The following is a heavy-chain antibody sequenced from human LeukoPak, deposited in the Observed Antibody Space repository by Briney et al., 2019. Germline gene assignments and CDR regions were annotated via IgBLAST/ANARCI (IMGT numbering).Heavy chain of an antibody. CDR2: IKNDGSYT. V-gene: IGHV3-74*01. J-gene: IGHJ4*02. CDR1: GFTFSNYW. D-gene: IGHD3-9*01. CDR3: ARDFDMGGTPGDDFDY. Sequence: SGGSLRLSCAASGFTFSNYWMHWVRQAPGKGPVWVARIKNDGSYTSYADSVKGRFTISRDDAKNTLYLQMSSLRAEDTAVYYCARDFDMGGTPGDDFDYWGRGTLVTVSS.